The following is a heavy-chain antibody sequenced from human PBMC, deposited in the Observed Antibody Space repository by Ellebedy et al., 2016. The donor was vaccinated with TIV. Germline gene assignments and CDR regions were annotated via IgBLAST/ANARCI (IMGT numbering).Heavy chain of an antibody. CDR2: IYYSGST. CDR1: GGSISSYY. V-gene: IGHV4-59*01. CDR3: AREGSSSSGFDY. D-gene: IGHD6-6*01. Sequence: SETLSLTCTVSGGSISSYYWSWIRQPPGKGLEWIGYIYYSGSTKYNPSLKSRVTISIDTSKKQFSLKLSSVTAADTAVYYCAREGSSSSGFDYWGQGTLVTVSS. J-gene: IGHJ4*02.